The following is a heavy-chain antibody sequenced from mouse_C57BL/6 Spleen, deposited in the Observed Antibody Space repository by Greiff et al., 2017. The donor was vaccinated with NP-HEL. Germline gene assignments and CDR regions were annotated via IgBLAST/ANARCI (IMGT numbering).Heavy chain of an antibody. J-gene: IGHJ4*01. CDR1: GYSFTGYY. CDR2: INPSTGGT. Sequence: VQLQQSGPELVKPGASVTISCKASGYSFTGYYMHWVKQSPEKSLEWLGEINPSTGGTTYNQKLKAKATLTVDKSSNTAYMQLKSLTSEDSAVYYGARGLRGAMDYWGQGTSVTVSS. V-gene: IGHV1-42*01. CDR3: ARGLRGAMDY. D-gene: IGHD3-3*01.